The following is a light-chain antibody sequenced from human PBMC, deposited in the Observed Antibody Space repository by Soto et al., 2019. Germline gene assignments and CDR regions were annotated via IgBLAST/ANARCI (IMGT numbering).Light chain of an antibody. CDR1: TSDVGGYNY. CDR2: EVS. V-gene: IGLV2-14*01. Sequence: QSALTQPASVSGSPGQSITISCAGTTSDVGGYNYVSWYQQHPGKAPKLMIYEVSKRPSGVSNRFSGSKSANTASLTISGLQAEDEAEYYCTSYTGTSIPWVFGGGTKLTVL. CDR3: TSYTGTSIPWV. J-gene: IGLJ3*02.